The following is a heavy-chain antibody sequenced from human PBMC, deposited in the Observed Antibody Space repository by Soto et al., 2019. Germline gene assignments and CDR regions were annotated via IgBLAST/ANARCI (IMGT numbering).Heavy chain of an antibody. J-gene: IGHJ6*03. CDR3: ARGGDFDYYYYMDV. CDR2: IWYDGSNK. Sequence: GGSLRLSCAASGFTFSSYGMHWVRQAPGKGLEWVAVIWYDGSNKYYADSVKGRFTISRDNSKNTLYLQMNSLRAEDTAVYYCARGGDFDYYYYMDVWGKGTTVTVSS. D-gene: IGHD3-3*01. CDR1: GFTFSSYG. V-gene: IGHV3-33*01.